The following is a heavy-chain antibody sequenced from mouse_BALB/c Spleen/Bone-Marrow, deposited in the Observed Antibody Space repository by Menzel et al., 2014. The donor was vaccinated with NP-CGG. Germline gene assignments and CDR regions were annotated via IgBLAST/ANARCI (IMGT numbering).Heavy chain of an antibody. CDR1: GFDFSRYW. J-gene: IGHJ3*01. V-gene: IGHV4-1*02. CDR3: ARLGYYGGFAY. Sequence: EVMLVESGGGLVQPGGSLKLSCAASGFDFSRYWMSWVRQAPGKGLEWIGEINPDSKTINYSPSLKDKFIISRDNAKNTLYLQMNKVRSEDTALYYCARLGYYGGFAYWGQGTLATVSA. D-gene: IGHD2-3*01. CDR2: INPDSKTI.